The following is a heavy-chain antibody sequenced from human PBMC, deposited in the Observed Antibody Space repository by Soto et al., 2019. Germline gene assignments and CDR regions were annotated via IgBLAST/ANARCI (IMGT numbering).Heavy chain of an antibody. CDR2: ISYDGSNK. CDR3: ASEGD. J-gene: IGHJ4*02. CDR1: GFTFSTYA. V-gene: IGHV3-30*14. Sequence: QVQLVESGGGVVQPGRSLRLSCAASGFTFSTYAMHWVRQAPGKGLEWVAVISYDGSNKYYADSVKGRFTISRDNSKNTLYLQMTSLRAEDTAVYYWASEGDWGQGTLVTVSS.